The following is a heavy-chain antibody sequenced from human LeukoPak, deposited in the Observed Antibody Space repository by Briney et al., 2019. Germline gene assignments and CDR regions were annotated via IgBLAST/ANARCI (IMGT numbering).Heavy chain of an antibody. CDR2: ISAYNGNT. CDR1: GYTFTSYG. V-gene: IGHV1-18*01. CDR3: GSSMAAGGRDYYYGMDV. Sequence: GASVKVSCKASGYTFTSYGISWVRQAPGQGLEWMGWISAYNGNTNYAQKLQGRVTMTTDTSTSTAYMDLSGLRSDDTAMYYCGSSMAAGGRDYYYGMDVWGQGTTVTVSS. D-gene: IGHD6-13*01. J-gene: IGHJ6*02.